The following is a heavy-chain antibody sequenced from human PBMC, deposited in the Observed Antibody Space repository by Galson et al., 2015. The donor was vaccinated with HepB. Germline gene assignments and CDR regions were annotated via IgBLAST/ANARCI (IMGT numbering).Heavy chain of an antibody. D-gene: IGHD4-23*01. CDR3: ATGRVRGGGNPTSI. J-gene: IGHJ3*02. V-gene: IGHV1-3*01. CDR2: INAGNGNT. Sequence: SVKVSCKASGYTFTSYAMHWVRQAPGQRLEWMGWINAGNGNTKYSQKFQGRVTITRDTSASTAYMELSSLRSEDTAVYYCATGRVRGGGNPTSIWGQGTMVTVSS. CDR1: GYTFTSYA.